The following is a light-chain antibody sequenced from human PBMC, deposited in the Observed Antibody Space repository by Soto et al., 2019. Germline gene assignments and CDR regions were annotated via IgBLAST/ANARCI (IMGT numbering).Light chain of an antibody. V-gene: IGLV4-69*02. Sequence: QPVLTQSPSASASLGASVKLTCTLSSGHSNYAIAWHQQQPEKGPRYLMKLNNDGSHSKGDGIPDRFSGSSSGAERYLTISSLKSEDEANYYCQTRGTGIFFGGGTKLTVL. CDR2: LNNDGSH. J-gene: IGLJ2*01. CDR3: QTRGTGIF. CDR1: SGHSNYA.